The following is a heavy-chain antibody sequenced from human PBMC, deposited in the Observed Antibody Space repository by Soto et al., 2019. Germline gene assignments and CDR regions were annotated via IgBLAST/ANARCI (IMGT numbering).Heavy chain of an antibody. Sequence: SDTLSLTCAVYGESFSGYYWNWIRQPPGKGLEWIGEINHSGSTNYNPSLKSRVTISVDTSKNQFSLKLSSVTAADTAVYYCARDLVASYYFDYWGQGTLVTVSS. V-gene: IGHV4-34*01. CDR2: INHSGST. J-gene: IGHJ4*02. CDR3: ARDLVASYYFDY. CDR1: GESFSGYY. D-gene: IGHD2-8*02.